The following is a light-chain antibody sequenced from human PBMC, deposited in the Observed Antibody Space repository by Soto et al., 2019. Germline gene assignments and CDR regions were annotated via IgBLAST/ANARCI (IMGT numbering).Light chain of an antibody. CDR3: HQRQSWPRT. CDR1: QYINTR. CDR2: QTS. Sequence: TPAQPTLSTIPPHRFTLXLRASQYINTRLAWYQHRPGQAPRLLIYQTSIRAAGIPARFSASGTGTDFTLTISDVQPEDFAVYYCHQRQSWPRTFGQGTKVDI. J-gene: IGKJ1*01. V-gene: IGKV3-11*01.